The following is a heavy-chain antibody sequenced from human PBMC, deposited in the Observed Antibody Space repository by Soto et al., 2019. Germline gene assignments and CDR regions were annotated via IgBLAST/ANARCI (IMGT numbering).Heavy chain of an antibody. D-gene: IGHD2-15*01. J-gene: IGHJ3*01. CDR1: GFTFSAYH. CDR3: ARGYCGGGGCYLRRDPFDV. CDR2: INPSSSHI. Sequence: EVQLVESGGGLVMPGGSLRLSCAASGFTFSAYHMNWVRQAPGKGLEWVSSINPSSSHIYYADSVRGRFTISRDDSKNSVSLQMNSLRTEDAALYYCARGYCGGGGCYLRRDPFDVWGQGTMVTVSS. V-gene: IGHV3-21*04.